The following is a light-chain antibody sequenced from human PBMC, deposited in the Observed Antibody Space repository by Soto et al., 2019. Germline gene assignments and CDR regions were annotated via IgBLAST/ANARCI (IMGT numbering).Light chain of an antibody. Sequence: QSALTQPASVSGSPGQSITISCTGTSSDVGGYNYVSWYQLHPGKAPKLMVYEVSNLPSGVSNRFSGSKSGNTASLTISGLQAEDEADYYCSSYTSSTAYVFGTGTKLTVL. J-gene: IGLJ1*01. V-gene: IGLV2-14*01. CDR1: SSDVGGYNY. CDR2: EVS. CDR3: SSYTSSTAYV.